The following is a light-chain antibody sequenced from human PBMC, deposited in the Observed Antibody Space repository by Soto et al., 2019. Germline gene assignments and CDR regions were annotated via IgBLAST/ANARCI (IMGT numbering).Light chain of an antibody. V-gene: IGKV1-39*01. Sequence: DIQMTQSPSSLSASVGDRVTITCRASQSISSYLNWYQQKPGKAPKLLIYAASSLQSGVPSRFSGSGSGTEFTLTISSLQPEDFATYSCQQSYSTLVTFGQGTKLEIK. CDR3: QQSYSTLVT. CDR1: QSISSY. CDR2: AAS. J-gene: IGKJ2*01.